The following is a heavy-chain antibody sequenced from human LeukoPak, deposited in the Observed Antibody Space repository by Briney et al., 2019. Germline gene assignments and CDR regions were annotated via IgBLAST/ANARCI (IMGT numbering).Heavy chain of an antibody. J-gene: IGHJ4*02. D-gene: IGHD1-1*01. CDR2: ISYHGSNI. V-gene: IGHV3-30*03. Sequence: TGGSLRLSCAASGFTFTCCGMHWVRQAPGKGLEWLVVISYHGSNIYYADSVKGRFTISRDNSKNTAFLQMNSLRPEDTALYYCARKNEQGVTDFWGQGALVTVSA. CDR1: GFTFTCCG. CDR3: ARKNEQGVTDF.